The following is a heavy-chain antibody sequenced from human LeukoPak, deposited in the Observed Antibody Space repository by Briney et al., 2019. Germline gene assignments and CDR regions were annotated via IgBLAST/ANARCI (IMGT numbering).Heavy chain of an antibody. Sequence: SETLTLTCTVSGGSISSYYWSRIRQPPGKGLEWIGYVYYTGSTDHNPSLKSRVSISVDMSKNQYSLKLASVTAADTAVYYCARGRDGYSDWGQGTLVTVSS. CDR3: ARGRDGYSD. V-gene: IGHV4-59*01. D-gene: IGHD5-24*01. CDR2: VYYTGST. CDR1: GGSISSYY. J-gene: IGHJ4*02.